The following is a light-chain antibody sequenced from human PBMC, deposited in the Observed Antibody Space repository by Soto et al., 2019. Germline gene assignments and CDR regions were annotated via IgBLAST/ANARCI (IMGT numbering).Light chain of an antibody. Sequence: QSVLTQPPSASGTPGQRVSISCSGSSSNIGSEAVNWFQHLPGTTPKLLIYGDYQRPSGVPDRFSGSRSGTSASLAISGLQAEDEAEYYCSSYTRNRTRVFGTGTRSPS. J-gene: IGLJ1*01. CDR2: GDY. CDR3: SSYTRNRTRV. V-gene: IGLV1-44*01. CDR1: SSNIGSEA.